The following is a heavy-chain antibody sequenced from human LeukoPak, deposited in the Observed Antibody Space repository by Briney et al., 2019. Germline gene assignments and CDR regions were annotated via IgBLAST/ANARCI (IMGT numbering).Heavy chain of an antibody. J-gene: IGHJ4*02. D-gene: IGHD2-8*01. V-gene: IGHV3-23*01. CDR1: GFTFSNSA. Sequence: PGGSLRLSCAASGFTFSNSAMSWVRQAPGKGLEWVSGISGSGGTTYYADSVKGRFTISRDNSKNTLYLQMNSLRAEDTAVYYCAKGRMVYEDWGQGTLVTVSS. CDR2: ISGSGGTT. CDR3: AKGRMVYED.